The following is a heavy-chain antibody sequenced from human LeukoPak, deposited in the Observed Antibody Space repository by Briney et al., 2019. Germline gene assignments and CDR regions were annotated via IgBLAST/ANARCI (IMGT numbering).Heavy chain of an antibody. D-gene: IGHD6-13*01. V-gene: IGHV4-61*02. CDR1: GGSISSGSYY. CDR3: VRGPTYSSSCQI. J-gene: IGHJ3*02. Sequence: PSQTLAFTCTVSGGSISSGSYYWSWIRQPAGKGLEWIGRIYISGSTNYSPPLKSRVTISVDTSKNQFSLKLSSVTAADTAVYYCVRGPTYSSSCQIWGQGTMVTVSS. CDR2: IYISGST.